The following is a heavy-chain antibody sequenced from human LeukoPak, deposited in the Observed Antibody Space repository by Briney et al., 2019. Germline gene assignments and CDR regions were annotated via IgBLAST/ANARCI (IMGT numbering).Heavy chain of an antibody. CDR3: ARPLAPVMLNAFDI. CDR1: GYSFNNYY. D-gene: IGHD2-8*01. Sequence: GASVKVSCKASGYSFNNYYMHWVRQAPGQGLEWMGIINPSGGSTDYAQKFQGRVTVTRDTSTSTVYMELSSLRSEDTAIYYCARPLAPVMLNAFDIWGQGTMVTVSS. V-gene: IGHV1-46*02. CDR2: INPSGGST. J-gene: IGHJ3*02.